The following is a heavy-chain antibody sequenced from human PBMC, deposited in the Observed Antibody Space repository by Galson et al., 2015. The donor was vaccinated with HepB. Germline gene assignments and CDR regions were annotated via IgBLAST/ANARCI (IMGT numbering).Heavy chain of an antibody. Sequence: SLRLSCAASGFTFDDYGMSWVRQAPGKGLEWVSGINWNGGSTGYADSVKGRFTISRDNAKNSLYLQMNSLRAEDTALYYCARDEYVASSLYYYYGMDVWGQGTTVTVSS. J-gene: IGHJ6*02. D-gene: IGHD3-16*01. CDR2: INWNGGST. CDR1: GFTFDDYG. V-gene: IGHV3-20*04. CDR3: ARDEYVASSLYYYYGMDV.